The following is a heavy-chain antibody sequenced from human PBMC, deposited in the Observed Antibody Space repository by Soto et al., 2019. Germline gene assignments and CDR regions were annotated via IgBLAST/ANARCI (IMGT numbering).Heavy chain of an antibody. CDR1: GGSISSGDYY. D-gene: IGHD5-18*01. J-gene: IGHJ6*02. CDR2: IYYSGST. V-gene: IGHV4-30-4*01. CDR3: ARDRHEEDSPPYHYYGLDV. Sequence: PSETLSLTCTVSGGSISSGDYYWSWIRQPPGKGLEWIGYIYYSGSTYYNPSLKSRVTISVDTSKNQFSLKLSSVTAADTAVYYCARDRHEEDSPPYHYYGLDVWGQGTTVTVSS.